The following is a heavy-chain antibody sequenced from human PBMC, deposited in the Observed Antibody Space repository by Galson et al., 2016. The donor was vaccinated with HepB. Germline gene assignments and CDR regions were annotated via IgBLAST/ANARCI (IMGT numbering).Heavy chain of an antibody. J-gene: IGHJ6*02. Sequence: SVKVSCKASGYNFRNYGINWVRQVPGQGPEWLGWISGYNDYKEYARNLQGRVTVTTDTSTNTAYMSLRSLRSDDTAVYYCARTPPHYGSGSHHYGMDVWGQGTTVIVSS. CDR1: GYNFRNYG. CDR3: ARTPPHYGSGSHHYGMDV. V-gene: IGHV1-18*01. CDR2: ISGYNDYK. D-gene: IGHD3-10*01.